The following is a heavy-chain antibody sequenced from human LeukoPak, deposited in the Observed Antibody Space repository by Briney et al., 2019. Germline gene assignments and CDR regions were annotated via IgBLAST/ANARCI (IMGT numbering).Heavy chain of an antibody. Sequence: PSETLSLTCTVSGGSISSYYWSWIRQPPGKGLEWIGYIYYSGSTNYNPSLKSRVTTSVDTSKNQFSLKLSSVTAADTAVYYCARGPLGELFNDAFDIWGQGTLATVS. D-gene: IGHD3-10*01. J-gene: IGHJ3*02. V-gene: IGHV4-59*01. CDR1: GGSISSYY. CDR3: ARGPLGELFNDAFDI. CDR2: IYYSGST.